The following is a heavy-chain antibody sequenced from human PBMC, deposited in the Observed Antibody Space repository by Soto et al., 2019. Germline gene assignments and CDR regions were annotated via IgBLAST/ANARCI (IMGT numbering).Heavy chain of an antibody. Sequence: ASVKVSCKASGYTFTSYAISWVRQAPGQGLEWMGWISAYNGNTNYAQKLQGRVTMTTDTSTSTAYMELRSLRSDDTAVYYCVRDLNLGLAAEWGQGALVTVSS. CDR3: VRDLNLGLAAE. V-gene: IGHV1-18*01. D-gene: IGHD6-13*01. CDR1: GYTFTSYA. J-gene: IGHJ4*02. CDR2: ISAYNGNT.